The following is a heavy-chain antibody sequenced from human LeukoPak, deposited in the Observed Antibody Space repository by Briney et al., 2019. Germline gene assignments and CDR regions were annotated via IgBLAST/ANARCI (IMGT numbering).Heavy chain of an antibody. CDR1: GFTFSSYG. J-gene: IGHJ4*02. CDR2: ISYDGRNK. D-gene: IGHD5-12*01. CDR3: AKGRGYSHGFEY. V-gene: IGHV3-30*18. Sequence: GGSLRLSCAASGFTFSSYGMHWVRQAPGKGLEWVAAISYDGRNKEYVDSVKGRFTISRDNSKNTLYLQMNSLRAEDTAVYYCAKGRGYSHGFEYWGQGTLVTVSS.